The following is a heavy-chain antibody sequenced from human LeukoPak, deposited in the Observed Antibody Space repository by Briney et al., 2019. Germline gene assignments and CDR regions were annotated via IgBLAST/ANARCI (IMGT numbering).Heavy chain of an antibody. D-gene: IGHD5-12*01. CDR1: GFTFSSYS. V-gene: IGHV3-48*04. CDR3: ARDPYGSYDTAFDI. Sequence: PGGSLRLSCAASGFTFSSYSMNWVHQAPGKGLEWVSYISSSSSTIYYADSVKGRFTISRDNAKNSLYLQMNSLRAEDTAAYYCARDPYGSYDTAFDIWGQGTMVTVSS. CDR2: ISSSSSTI. J-gene: IGHJ3*02.